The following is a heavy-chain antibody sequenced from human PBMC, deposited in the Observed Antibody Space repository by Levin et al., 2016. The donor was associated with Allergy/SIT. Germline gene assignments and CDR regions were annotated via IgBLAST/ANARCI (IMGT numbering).Heavy chain of an antibody. CDR3: ARGDGIDY. J-gene: IGHJ4*02. V-gene: IGHV3-21*01. CDR2: ISGSSTYI. D-gene: IGHD1-14*01. Sequence: VRQAPGKGLEWVSSISGSSTYIYYTDSVKGRFTISRDNAKNSLYLQMNSLRAEDTAVYYCARGDGIDYWGQGTLVTVSS.